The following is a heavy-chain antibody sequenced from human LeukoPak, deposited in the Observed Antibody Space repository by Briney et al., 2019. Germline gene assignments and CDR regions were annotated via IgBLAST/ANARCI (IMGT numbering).Heavy chain of an antibody. Sequence: SETLSLTCSVSGGSISSRFYYWGWIRQPPGKGLEWIGSIYHSGSTYYNPSLKSRVTISVDTSKNQFSLKLSSVTAADTAVYYCARITIVATITDYYYYGMDVWGQGTTVTVSS. CDR2: IYHSGST. J-gene: IGHJ6*02. V-gene: IGHV4-39*01. CDR3: ARITIVATITDYYYYGMDV. D-gene: IGHD5-12*01. CDR1: GGSISSRFYY.